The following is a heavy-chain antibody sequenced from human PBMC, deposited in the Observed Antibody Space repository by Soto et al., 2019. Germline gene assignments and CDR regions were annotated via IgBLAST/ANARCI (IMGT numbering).Heavy chain of an antibody. Sequence: EVQLVEAGGGLVQPGGSLRLSCAASGFTVSSNYMSWVRQAPGKGLEWVSVIYSGGSTYDADSVKGRFTISRHNSKNTLYLQMNSLRAEDTAVYYCARDRGDYDFWSGYGHYYYMDVWGKGTTVTVSS. J-gene: IGHJ6*03. D-gene: IGHD3-3*01. CDR1: GFTVSSNY. V-gene: IGHV3-53*04. CDR2: IYSGGST. CDR3: ARDRGDYDFWSGYGHYYYMDV.